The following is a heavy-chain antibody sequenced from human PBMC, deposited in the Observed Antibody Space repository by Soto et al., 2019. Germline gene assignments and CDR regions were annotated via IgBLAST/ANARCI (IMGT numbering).Heavy chain of an antibody. CDR1: GFTFSSYY. V-gene: IGHV3-30*18. CDR3: VKEVPTNPLDY. CDR2: ISHDGSNK. D-gene: IGHD1-1*01. J-gene: IGHJ4*02. Sequence: QVQLVESGGGVVQPGRSLRLSCAASGFTFSSYYMHWVRQAPGKGLEWVAMISHDGSNKTYAASVKDRLTISRDNSRSTLYLQMDSLRSDDTAVYFCVKEVPTNPLDYWGQGTLVTVPS.